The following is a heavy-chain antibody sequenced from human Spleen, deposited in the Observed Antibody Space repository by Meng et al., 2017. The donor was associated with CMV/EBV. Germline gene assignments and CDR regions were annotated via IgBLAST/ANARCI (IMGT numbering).Heavy chain of an antibody. CDR1: GFTFTTYA. CDR2: ISYDGRYT. Sequence: SGFTFTTYAMHWVRQAPGKGLPWITLISYDGRYTYYAGSVKSRFAVSRDNSRNTLYLQLRGLRTEDTAVYYCGRDMDVYTRSSPWFDPWGQGALVTVSS. J-gene: IGHJ5*02. D-gene: IGHD6-6*01. CDR3: GRDMDVYTRSSPWFDP. V-gene: IGHV3-30*09.